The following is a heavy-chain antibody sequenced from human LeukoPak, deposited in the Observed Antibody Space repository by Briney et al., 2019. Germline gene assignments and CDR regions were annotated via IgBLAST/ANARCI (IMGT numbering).Heavy chain of an antibody. J-gene: IGHJ4*02. Sequence: SETLSLTCTVSGGSVNSGNYYWSWIRQPPGKGLEWIGEINHSGSTNYNPSLKSRVTISVDTSKNQFSLKLSSVTAADTAVYYCARASVAAAGIDYWGQGTLVTVSS. CDR3: ARASVAAAGIDY. D-gene: IGHD6-13*01. CDR1: GGSVNSGNYY. V-gene: IGHV4-39*07. CDR2: INHSGST.